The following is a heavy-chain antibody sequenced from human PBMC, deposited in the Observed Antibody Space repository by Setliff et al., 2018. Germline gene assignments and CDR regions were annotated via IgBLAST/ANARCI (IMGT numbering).Heavy chain of an antibody. CDR3: ARDNRGYDY. CDR1: GVTFSSYS. CDR2: ISSGSSTI. Sequence: GSLRLSCAASGVTFSSYSMNWVRQAPGKGLEWVSYISSGSSTIYYADSVKGRFTISRDNAKNSLYLQMNSLRAEDTAVYYCARDNRGYDYWGQGTLVTVSS. J-gene: IGHJ4*02. D-gene: IGHD5-12*01. V-gene: IGHV3-48*01.